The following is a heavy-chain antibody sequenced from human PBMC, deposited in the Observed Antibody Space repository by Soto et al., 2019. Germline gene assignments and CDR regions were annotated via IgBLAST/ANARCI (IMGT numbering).Heavy chain of an antibody. CDR3: AKTITSSRSIVVVPAARRFDY. J-gene: IGHJ4*02. CDR2: IGGSGGST. CDR1: GFIFSNYA. V-gene: IGHV3-23*01. Sequence: GGSLRLSCAASGFIFSNYAMSWVRQAPGKGLEWVSAIGGSGGSTYYADSVKGRFTISRDNSNNTLYLQMGSLRAEDTAVYYCAKTITSSRSIVVVPAARRFDYWGQGTLVTVS. D-gene: IGHD2-2*01.